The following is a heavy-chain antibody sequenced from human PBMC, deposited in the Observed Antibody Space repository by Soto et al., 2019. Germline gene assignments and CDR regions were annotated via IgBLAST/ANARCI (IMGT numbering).Heavy chain of an antibody. D-gene: IGHD2-2*01. V-gene: IGHV1-69*13. CDR3: ARDKDVAIVPAAEFYYSYDMDV. CDR1: GGTFSSSA. J-gene: IGHJ6*02. CDR2: IIPILGAP. Sequence: SVKVSCKASGGTFSSSAISWVRQAPGQGLEWLGGIIPILGAPKYAQKFQGRVTIIADESTSTVIMELSSLRSEDTAVYYCARDKDVAIVPAAEFYYSYDMDVWGQGSTVTVSS.